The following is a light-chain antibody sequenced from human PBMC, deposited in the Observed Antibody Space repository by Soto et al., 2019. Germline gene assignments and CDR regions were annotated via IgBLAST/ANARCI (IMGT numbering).Light chain of an antibody. CDR2: KAS. Sequence: DIQMTHSPSTLSASVGDRVTITCRASESISNFLAWYQQKPGKAPNLLIYKASSLESGVPSRFSGSGSGTEFTLTISSLQPDDFATYYCQPYNSYSRTFGQGTRWIS. V-gene: IGKV1-5*03. CDR1: ESISNF. J-gene: IGKJ1*01. CDR3: QPYNSYSRT.